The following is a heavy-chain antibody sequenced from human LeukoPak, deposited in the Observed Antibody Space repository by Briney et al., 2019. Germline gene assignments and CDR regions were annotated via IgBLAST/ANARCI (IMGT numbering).Heavy chain of an antibody. Sequence: GGSLRLSCAASGFTFSSYAMSWVRQAPGKGLEWVSPISGGGGSTYYADSVKGRFTISRDNSKNTLYLQMNSLRTEDTAVYYCAKLGIVVVVAATTWFDHWGQGTLVTVSS. CDR3: AKLGIVVVVAATTWFDH. V-gene: IGHV3-23*01. CDR2: ISGGGGST. J-gene: IGHJ5*02. CDR1: GFTFSSYA. D-gene: IGHD2-15*01.